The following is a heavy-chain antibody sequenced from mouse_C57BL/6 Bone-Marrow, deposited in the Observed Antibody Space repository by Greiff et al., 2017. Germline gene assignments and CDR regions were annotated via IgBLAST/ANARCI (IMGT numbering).Heavy chain of an antibody. CDR3: ARYRDAFAY. CDR1: GYTFTSHW. D-gene: IGHD3-3*01. CDR2: IFPGSGNT. Sequence: QVQLQQSGPELVRPGASVTISCKAPGYTFTSHWMQWVRQRPGQGLEWIGEIFPGSGNTYYNEMFKGKATLTVDTSSSTAYMQLRSLPSADSAVYFCARYRDAFAYWGQGTTLTVSS. J-gene: IGHJ2*01. V-gene: IGHV1-56*01.